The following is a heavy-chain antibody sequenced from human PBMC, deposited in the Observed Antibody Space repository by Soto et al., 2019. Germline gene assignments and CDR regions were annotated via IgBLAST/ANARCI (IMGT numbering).Heavy chain of an antibody. D-gene: IGHD2-21*01. CDR3: AHFSDLEWFDP. V-gene: IGHV4-59*01. J-gene: IGHJ5*02. Sequence: QVQLQESGPGLVRPSETLSLTCTVSGGSISRYFWSWIRQSPGKGIEWIVYIFYTGSTTYNPSLTIRVTISIDTSKNQFSLKLSSLTAADTAVYYCAHFSDLEWFDPWGQGTLVTVSS. CDR2: IFYTGST. CDR1: GGSISRYF.